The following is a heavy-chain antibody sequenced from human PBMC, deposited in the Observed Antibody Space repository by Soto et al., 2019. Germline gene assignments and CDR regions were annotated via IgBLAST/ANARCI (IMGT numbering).Heavy chain of an antibody. D-gene: IGHD3-10*01. J-gene: IGHJ6*02. CDR1: GYTFTSYG. Sequence: GASVKVSCKASGYTFTSYGISWVRQAPGQGLEWMGWISAYNGNTNYAQKLQGRVTMTTDTSTSTAYMELRSLRSDDTAVYYCARYTMVRGAIQGFWYYGMDVWAQGTTVTVSS. CDR3: ARYTMVRGAIQGFWYYGMDV. CDR2: ISAYNGNT. V-gene: IGHV1-18*01.